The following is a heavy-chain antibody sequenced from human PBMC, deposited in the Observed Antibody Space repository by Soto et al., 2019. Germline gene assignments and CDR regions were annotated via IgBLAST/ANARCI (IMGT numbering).Heavy chain of an antibody. V-gene: IGHV4-34*01. CDR2: INHSGST. J-gene: IGHJ4*02. CDR3: ARAQGSGFLVS. CDR1: GGSISSNY. D-gene: IGHD3-10*01. Sequence: PSETLSLTCTVSGGSISSNYMSWVRQAPGKGLEWIGEINHSGSTNYNPSLKSRVTISVDTSKNQFSLKLSSVTAADTAVYYCARAQGSGFLVSWGQGTLVTVSS.